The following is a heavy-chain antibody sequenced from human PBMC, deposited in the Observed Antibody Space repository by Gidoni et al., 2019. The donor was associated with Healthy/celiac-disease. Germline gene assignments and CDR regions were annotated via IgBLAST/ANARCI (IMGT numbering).Heavy chain of an antibody. CDR3: ARASNGGIGDY. Sequence: QVQLVESGGGVVQPGRSLRLSCAASGFTFSSYGMPWVRQAPGKGLEWVAVISYDGSNKYYADSVKGRFTISRDNSKNTLYLQMNSLRAEDTAVYYCARASNGGIGDYWGQGTLVTVSS. D-gene: IGHD2-8*01. CDR2: ISYDGSNK. J-gene: IGHJ4*02. CDR1: GFTFSSYG. V-gene: IGHV3-30*03.